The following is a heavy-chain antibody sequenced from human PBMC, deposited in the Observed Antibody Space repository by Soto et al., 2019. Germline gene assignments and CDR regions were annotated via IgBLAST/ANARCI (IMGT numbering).Heavy chain of an antibody. CDR3: ARGGNGGATDYYYYGMDV. CDR2: ISYDGSNK. J-gene: IGHJ6*02. V-gene: IGHV3-30-3*01. Sequence: PGGSLRLSCAASGFTFSSYAMHWVRQAPGKGLEWVAVISYDGSNKYYADSVKGRFTISRDNSKNTLYLQMNSLRAEDTAVYYCARGGNGGATDYYYYGMDVWGQGTTVTVSS. CDR1: GFTFSSYA. D-gene: IGHD1-26*01.